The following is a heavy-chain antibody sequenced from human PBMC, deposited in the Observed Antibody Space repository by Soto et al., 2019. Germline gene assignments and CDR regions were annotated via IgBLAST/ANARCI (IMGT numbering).Heavy chain of an antibody. D-gene: IGHD2-2*01. Sequence: EVQLVESGGGLVKPGGSLRLSCAASGFTFSDYSINWVRQAPGKGLEWVSVISSSSNYIYYADSVKGRFTIARENAKNSLYLQMNSLRAEDTAVYSCARAGCTLTTCPTFDYWGQGTLVTVSS. CDR1: GFTFSDYS. CDR3: ARAGCTLTTCPTFDY. V-gene: IGHV3-21*01. CDR2: ISSSSNYI. J-gene: IGHJ4*02.